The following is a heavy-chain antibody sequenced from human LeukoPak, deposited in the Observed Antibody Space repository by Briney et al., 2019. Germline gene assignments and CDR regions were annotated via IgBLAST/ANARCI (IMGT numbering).Heavy chain of an antibody. D-gene: IGHD3-3*01. V-gene: IGHV1-8*03. Sequence: ASVKVSCKASGYTFTSYDINWVRQAPGQGREWMGWMSPNSGNTGYAQKFQGRVTITRNTSISTAYMELSSLRSEDTAVYYCARGGEWNDAFDIWGQGTMVTVSS. CDR3: ARGGEWNDAFDI. J-gene: IGHJ3*02. CDR1: GYTFTSYD. CDR2: MSPNSGNT.